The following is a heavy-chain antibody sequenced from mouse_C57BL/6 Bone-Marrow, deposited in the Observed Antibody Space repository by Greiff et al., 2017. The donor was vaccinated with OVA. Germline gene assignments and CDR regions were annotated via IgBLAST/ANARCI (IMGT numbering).Heavy chain of an antibody. D-gene: IGHD3-3*01. Sequence: EVKLQESGPDLVQPGASVKISCTASGYSFTGYYMHWVQQSHGNILDWIGYIYPYNGVSSYNQKLKGKATLSVDKSSSTAYMEHGRLTSEDSAVYYCARGTGFDYWGKGTTLTVSS. J-gene: IGHJ2*01. CDR3: ARGTGFDY. CDR2: IYPYNGVS. V-gene: IGHV1-31*01. CDR1: GYSFTGYY.